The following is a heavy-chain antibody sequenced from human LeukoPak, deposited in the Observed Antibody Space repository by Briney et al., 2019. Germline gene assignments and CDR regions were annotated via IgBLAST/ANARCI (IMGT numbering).Heavy chain of an antibody. J-gene: IGHJ5*02. Sequence: PSETLSLTCTVSGGSISTYYWSWIRQPAGKGLEWIGRIYTSGSTNYNPSLKTRVTMSVDTSKNQFSLKLSSVTAADTAVYYCAKADGWGSYRPNWFDPWGQGTLVTVSS. D-gene: IGHD3-16*02. CDR3: AKADGWGSYRPNWFDP. CDR2: IYTSGST. V-gene: IGHV4-4*07. CDR1: GGSISTYY.